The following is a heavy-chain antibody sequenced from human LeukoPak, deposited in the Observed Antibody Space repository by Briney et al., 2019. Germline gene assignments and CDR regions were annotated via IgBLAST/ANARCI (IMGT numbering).Heavy chain of an antibody. D-gene: IGHD6-6*01. J-gene: IGHJ6*02. V-gene: IGHV1-69*13. Sequence: SVKVSCKASGGTFSSYAISWVRQAPGQGLEWMGGIIPIFGTANYAQKFQGRVTITADESTSTAYMELSSLRSEDTAVYYCAAIGWEYSTSPLPMDVWGRGTTVTVSS. CDR3: AAIGWEYSTSPLPMDV. CDR2: IIPIFGTA. CDR1: GGTFSSYA.